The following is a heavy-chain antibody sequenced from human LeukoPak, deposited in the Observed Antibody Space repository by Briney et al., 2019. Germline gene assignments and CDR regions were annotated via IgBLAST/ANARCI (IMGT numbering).Heavy chain of an antibody. V-gene: IGHV4-34*01. CDR2: INHSGST. D-gene: IGHD4-17*01. CDR3: AGDRRYGDYPLYGMDV. J-gene: IGHJ6*04. CDR1: GGSFSGYY. Sequence: SETLSLTCAVYGGSFSGYYWSWIRQPPGKGLEWIGEINHSGSTNYNPSLKSRVTISVDTSKNQFSLKLSSVTAADTAVYYCAGDRRYGDYPLYGMDVWGKGTTVTVSS.